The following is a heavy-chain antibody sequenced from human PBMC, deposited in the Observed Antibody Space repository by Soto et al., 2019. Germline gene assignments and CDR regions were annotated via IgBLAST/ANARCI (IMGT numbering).Heavy chain of an antibody. CDR3: AKQAPYSNSWYEIDY. CDR2: ISGSGDST. CDR1: GFTFSSYA. V-gene: IGHV3-23*01. J-gene: IGHJ4*02. D-gene: IGHD6-13*01. Sequence: EVQLLESGGGLVQPGGPLRLSCAASGFTFSSYAMNWVRQAPGKGLEWVLGISGSGDSTHYADAVKGRFTISRDNSKNTLYLQMNSLRAEDTAVYYCAKQAPYSNSWYEIDYWGQGTLVIVST.